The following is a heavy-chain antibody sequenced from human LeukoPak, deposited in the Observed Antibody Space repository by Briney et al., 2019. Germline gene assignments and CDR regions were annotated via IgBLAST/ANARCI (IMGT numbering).Heavy chain of an antibody. J-gene: IGHJ5*02. D-gene: IGHD2-2*01. CDR3: ARDSIVVVPSAFNWFDP. CDR1: GFTFSDYY. CDR2: ISSSGSTI. V-gene: IGHV3-11*04. Sequence: PGGSLRFSCAASGFTFSDYYMSWIRQAPGKGLEWVSYISSSGSTIYYADSVKGRFTISRDNAKKSLYLQMNSLRAEDTALCYCARDSIVVVPSAFNWFDPWGQGTLVTVSS.